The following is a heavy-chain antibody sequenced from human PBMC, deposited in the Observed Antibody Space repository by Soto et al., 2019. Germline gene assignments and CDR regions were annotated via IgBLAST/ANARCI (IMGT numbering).Heavy chain of an antibody. CDR3: ARALGYCSGGSCYSGSWFDP. CDR1: GGTFSSYA. V-gene: IGHV1-69*01. J-gene: IGHJ5*02. D-gene: IGHD2-15*01. Sequence: QVQLVQSGAEVKKPGSSVKVSCKASGGTFSSYAISWVRQAPGQGLEWMGGIIPIFGTANYARKFQGRVTITADESTSTAYMELSSLRSEDTAVYYCARALGYCSGGSCYSGSWFDPWGQGTLVTVSS. CDR2: IIPIFGTA.